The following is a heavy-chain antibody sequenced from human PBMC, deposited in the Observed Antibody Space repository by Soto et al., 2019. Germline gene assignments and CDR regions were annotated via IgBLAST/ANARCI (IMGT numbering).Heavy chain of an antibody. CDR1: GGSISSGGYS. CDR3: ASSHTTSYYYDSSGYFDY. CDR2: IYHSGST. V-gene: IGHV4-30-2*01. Sequence: QLQLQESGSGLVKPSQTLSLTCAVSGGSISSGGYSWSWIRQPPGKGLEWIGYIYHSGSTYYNPSLKSRVTISVDRSKNQFSLKLSSVTAADTAVYYCASSHTTSYYYDSSGYFDYWGQGTLVTVSS. J-gene: IGHJ4*02. D-gene: IGHD3-22*01.